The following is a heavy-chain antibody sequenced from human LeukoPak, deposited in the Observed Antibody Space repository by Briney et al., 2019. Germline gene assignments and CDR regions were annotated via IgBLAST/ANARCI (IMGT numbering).Heavy chain of an antibody. CDR2: ISGSGDST. Sequence: GGSLRLSCAASGFTFSSYAMSWVRKAPGKGLEWVSAISGSGDSTYYADSVKGRFTISRDNSKNTLYLQMNSLRAEDTAVYYCAKDDSSGLFDYWGQGTLVTVSS. D-gene: IGHD3-22*01. V-gene: IGHV3-23*01. CDR1: GFTFSSYA. CDR3: AKDDSSGLFDY. J-gene: IGHJ4*02.